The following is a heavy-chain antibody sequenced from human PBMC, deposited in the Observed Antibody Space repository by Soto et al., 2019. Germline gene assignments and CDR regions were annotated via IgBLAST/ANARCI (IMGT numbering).Heavy chain of an antibody. V-gene: IGHV3-21*01. D-gene: IGHD3-22*01. CDR2: ISTTNSYI. CDR1: GFRFSTYS. CDR3: TRDPVPDSSGYFPFDY. Sequence: EVQLVESGGGLVKPGGSLRLSCAASGFRFSTYSMNWVRQAPGKGLEWVASISTTNSYIYYADSVRGQFTISRDNAKNSLFLQMNSLRAEDTAVYYCTRDPVPDSSGYFPFDYWGQGTLVTVSS. J-gene: IGHJ4*02.